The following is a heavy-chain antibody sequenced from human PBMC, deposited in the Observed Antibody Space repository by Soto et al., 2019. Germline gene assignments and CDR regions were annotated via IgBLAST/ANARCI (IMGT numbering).Heavy chain of an antibody. J-gene: IGHJ4*02. V-gene: IGHV4-34*01. D-gene: IGHD5-12*01. CDR1: GGSFSGYY. CDR3: ARRYGSSFDY. CDR2: IYYSGST. Sequence: SETLSLTCAVYGGSFSGYYWNWIRQPPGKGLEWIGKIYYSGSTYYNPSLKSRVTISVDTSKNQFSLKLSSVTAADTAVYYCARRYGSSFDYWGQGTLVTVSS.